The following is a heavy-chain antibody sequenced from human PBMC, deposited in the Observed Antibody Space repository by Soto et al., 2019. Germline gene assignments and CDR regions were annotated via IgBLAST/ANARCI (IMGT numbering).Heavy chain of an antibody. D-gene: IGHD3-22*01. Sequence: SLRLSCAASGFTFSSYAMSWVRQAPGKGLEWVSAISGSGGSTYYADSVKGRFTISRDNSKNTLYLQMNSLRAEDTAVYYCAQGGLSSGYYYDSYYYYYGMDVWGQGTTVTVSS. CDR2: ISGSGGST. V-gene: IGHV3-23*01. CDR1: GFTFSSYA. CDR3: AQGGLSSGYYYDSYYYYYGMDV. J-gene: IGHJ6*02.